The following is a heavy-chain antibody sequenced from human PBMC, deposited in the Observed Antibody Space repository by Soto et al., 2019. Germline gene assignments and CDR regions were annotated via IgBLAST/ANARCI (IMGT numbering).Heavy chain of an antibody. D-gene: IGHD5-12*01. Sequence: GGSLRLSCAASGFTLSNVWMIWVRQAPGKGLEWLGRIKSKSDGGTTDYAAPVKGTFTISRDDSKNTLYLQMNSLKTEDTAVYYCSTELRSHYWGQGTLVTVSS. V-gene: IGHV3-15*01. CDR2: IKSKSDGGTT. CDR1: GFTLSNVW. CDR3: STELRSHY. J-gene: IGHJ4*02.